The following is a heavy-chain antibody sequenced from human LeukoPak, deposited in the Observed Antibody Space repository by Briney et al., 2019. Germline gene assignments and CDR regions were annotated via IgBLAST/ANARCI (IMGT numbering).Heavy chain of an antibody. CDR3: ARRVRDSREQYYFDW. CDR2: INYSGTT. Sequence: PSETLSLTCTVSGASISSATHSWAWVRQPPGKGLEWLASINYSGTTFNNPSLKGRVTISVDTSKNQFSMRLNSVTAADSALYFCARRVRDSREQYYFDWWGQGTLVTVSS. CDR1: GASISSATHS. D-gene: IGHD3-22*01. V-gene: IGHV4-39*01. J-gene: IGHJ4*02.